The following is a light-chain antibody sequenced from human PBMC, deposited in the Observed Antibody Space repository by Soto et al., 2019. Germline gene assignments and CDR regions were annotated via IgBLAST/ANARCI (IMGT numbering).Light chain of an antibody. Sequence: EIVLTQSPATLSLSPGERATLSCRASQGVRTYLAWYQVKPGQAPRLLIYDASRWASGVPARFSGSGSGTDFTLTISSLEPEDFALYYCQQRNTWPPITFGQGTRLEIK. CDR2: DAS. CDR3: QQRNTWPPIT. V-gene: IGKV3-11*01. J-gene: IGKJ5*01. CDR1: QGVRTY.